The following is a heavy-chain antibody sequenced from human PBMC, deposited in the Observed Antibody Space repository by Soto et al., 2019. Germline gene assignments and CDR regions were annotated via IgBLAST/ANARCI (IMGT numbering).Heavy chain of an antibody. Sequence: VGSLRLSCAASGFTFSSYAMHWVRQAPGKGLEWVAVISYDGSNKYYADSVKGRFTISRDNSKNTLYLQMNSLRAEDTAVYYCARGQSSLTRFDYWGQGTQVTVSS. CDR2: ISYDGSNK. CDR1: GFTFSSYA. J-gene: IGHJ4*02. D-gene: IGHD2-2*01. V-gene: IGHV3-30-3*01. CDR3: ARGQSSLTRFDY.